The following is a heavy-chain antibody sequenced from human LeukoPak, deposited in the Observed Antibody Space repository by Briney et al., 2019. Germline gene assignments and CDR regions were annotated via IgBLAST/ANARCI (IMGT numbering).Heavy chain of an antibody. CDR1: GGSFSGYY. Sequence: SETLSLTCAVDGGSFSGYYWSWIRQPPGKGLEWIGEINHSGSTNYNPSLKSRVTISVDTSKNQFSLKLSSVTAADTAVYYCARGRIAARLNGVTWIDYWGQGTLVTVSS. D-gene: IGHD6-6*01. CDR2: INHSGST. V-gene: IGHV4-34*01. CDR3: ARGRIAARLNGVTWIDY. J-gene: IGHJ4*02.